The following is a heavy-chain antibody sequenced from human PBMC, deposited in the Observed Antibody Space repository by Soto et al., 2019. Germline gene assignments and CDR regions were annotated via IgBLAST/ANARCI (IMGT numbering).Heavy chain of an antibody. V-gene: IGHV4-61*01. D-gene: IGHD3-16*01. CDR2: IYYIGTT. J-gene: IGHJ4*02. CDR3: AREEKQLSRYGGDFDY. Sequence: QVQLQESGPGLVKPSETLSLTCSVSAGSVNTGTSYWSWIRQPPGKGLEWIGHIYYIGTTNYNPSLQSRVTISVDTSKHQCSLKVTSVTAADTAVYFCAREEKQLSRYGGDFDYWGQGILVTVSS. CDR1: AGSVNTGTSY.